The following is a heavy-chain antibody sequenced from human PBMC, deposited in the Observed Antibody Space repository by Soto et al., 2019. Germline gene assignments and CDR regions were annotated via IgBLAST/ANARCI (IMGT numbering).Heavy chain of an antibody. V-gene: IGHV1-3*01. CDR3: AAHGTIFGEGFDY. J-gene: IGHJ4*02. D-gene: IGHD3-3*01. CDR1: GYTFTSYA. CDR2: INAGNGNT. Sequence: QVQLVQSGAEVKKPGASVKVSCKASGYTFTSYAMHWVRQAPGQRLEWMGWINAGNGNTKYSQKFQGRVTITRDTSASTAYMELSSLRSEDTAVYYCAAHGTIFGEGFDYWGQGTLVTVSS.